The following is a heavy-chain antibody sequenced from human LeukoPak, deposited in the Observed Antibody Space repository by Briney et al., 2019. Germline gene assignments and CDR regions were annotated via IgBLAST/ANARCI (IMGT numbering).Heavy chain of an antibody. J-gene: IGHJ3*01. Sequence: PGRSLRPSCTASGFTFGEYAMSWVRQAPGEGLECVGFIRRKANGGTTEYAASVKGRFTISRDDSESIAYLQMNSLKTEDTAVYYCTRATIVGATGVLDVWGQGTMVTVSS. V-gene: IGHV3-49*04. CDR1: GFTFGEYA. D-gene: IGHD1-26*01. CDR3: TRATIVGATGVLDV. CDR2: IRRKANGGTT.